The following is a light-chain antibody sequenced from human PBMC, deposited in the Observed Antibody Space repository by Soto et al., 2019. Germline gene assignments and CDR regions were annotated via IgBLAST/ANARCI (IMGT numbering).Light chain of an antibody. J-gene: IGLJ2*01. CDR3: QSYDSSLNSRV. CDR1: SSNVGAGYD. Sequence: QPVLTQPPAVSGPPGQRVTMSCTGSSSNVGAGYDVHWYQQLPGTAPKLLIYANNNRPSGVPDRFSGSKSGTSASLAISGLQAEDEADYYCQSYDSSLNSRVFGGGTKLTVL. CDR2: ANN. V-gene: IGLV1-40*01.